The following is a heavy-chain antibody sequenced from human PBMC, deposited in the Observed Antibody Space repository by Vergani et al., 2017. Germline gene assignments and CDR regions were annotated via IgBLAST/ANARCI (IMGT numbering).Heavy chain of an antibody. Sequence: QVQLVETGGGVVQPGGSLRLYCATSGFSFNTYGAHWVRQAPGKGLEWVAVIWYDGSNKYYADSVKGRFTISRDNSQNKVNLQMNSLRVDDTAVYYCAKDLVGCTSISCSYYMDVWGKGTTVTV. J-gene: IGHJ6*03. CDR2: IWYDGSNK. CDR3: AKDLVGCTSISCSYYMDV. V-gene: IGHV3-33*06. D-gene: IGHD2-2*01. CDR1: GFSFNTYG.